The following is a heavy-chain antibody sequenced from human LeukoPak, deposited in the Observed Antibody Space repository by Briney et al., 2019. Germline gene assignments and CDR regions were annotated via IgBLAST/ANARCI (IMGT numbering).Heavy chain of an antibody. CDR2: LYSGGST. J-gene: IGHJ4*02. D-gene: IGHD6-13*01. Sequence: PGRSLILSCAASGFTVSTNYMNWVRQAPGKGLEWVSILYSGGSTYYADSVKGRFTISRDNSKNTLYLQMNSLRAEDTAVYYCARGWPPPAAGFDYWGQGTLVTVSS. CDR1: GFTVSTNY. CDR3: ARGWPPPAAGFDY. V-gene: IGHV3-53*01.